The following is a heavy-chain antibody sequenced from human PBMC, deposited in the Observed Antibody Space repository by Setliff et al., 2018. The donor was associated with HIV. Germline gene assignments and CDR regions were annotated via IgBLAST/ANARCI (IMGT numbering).Heavy chain of an antibody. CDR3: AGYTSGWYAPY. D-gene: IGHD6-19*01. CDR2: IYYSGGT. V-gene: IGHV4-59*01. Sequence: PSETLSLTCSVSGGSINSYYWSWIRQPPGKGLEWVGYIYYSGGTTYNPSLKSLVTISVDTSKNQFSLKLTSVTVADTAVYYCAGYTSGWYAPYWGQGTLVTVSS. J-gene: IGHJ4*02. CDR1: GGSINSYY.